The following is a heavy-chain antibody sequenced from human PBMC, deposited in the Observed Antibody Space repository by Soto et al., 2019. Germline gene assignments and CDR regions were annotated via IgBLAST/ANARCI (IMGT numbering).Heavy chain of an antibody. CDR1: GYTFTSYG. D-gene: IGHD3-22*01. V-gene: IGHV1-18*04. J-gene: IGHJ6*02. CDR2: ISAYNGNT. Sequence: QVQLVQSGAEVKKPGASVKVSCKASGYTFTSYGISWVRQAPGQGLEWMGWISAYNGNTNYAQKLQGRVTMTTDTSTSTDYMELRSLRSDDTAVYYCAREDSSPDYYYYGMDVWGQGTTVTVSS. CDR3: AREDSSPDYYYYGMDV.